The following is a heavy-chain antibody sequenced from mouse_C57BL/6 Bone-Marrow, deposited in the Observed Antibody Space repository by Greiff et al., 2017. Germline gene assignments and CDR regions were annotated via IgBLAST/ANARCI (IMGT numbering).Heavy chain of an antibody. CDR1: GYTFTSYW. D-gene: IGHD1-1*01. CDR2: FDPNSGGT. V-gene: IGHV1-72*01. CDR3: ARGIYYYGSSYFYYAMDY. Sequence: QVQLQQPGAELVKPGASVKLSCKASGYTFTSYWMHWVKQRPGRGLEWIGRFDPNSGGTKYNEKFKRKATLTVDKPSSTAYMQLSSLTSDDSAVYYCARGIYYYGSSYFYYAMDYWGQGTSVTVAS. J-gene: IGHJ4*01.